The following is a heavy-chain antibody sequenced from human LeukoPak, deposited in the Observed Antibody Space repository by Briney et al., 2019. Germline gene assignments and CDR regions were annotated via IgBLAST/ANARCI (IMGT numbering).Heavy chain of an antibody. CDR2: IYYSGST. J-gene: IGHJ4*02. D-gene: IGHD4-23*01. Sequence: SGTLSLTCTVSGGSISSYYWSWIRQPPGKGLEWIGYIYYSGSTNYNPSLKSRVTISVDTSKNQFSLKLSSVTAADTAVYYCARRLGGNSGFDYWGQGTLVTVSS. CDR3: ARRLGGNSGFDY. V-gene: IGHV4-59*08. CDR1: GGSISSYY.